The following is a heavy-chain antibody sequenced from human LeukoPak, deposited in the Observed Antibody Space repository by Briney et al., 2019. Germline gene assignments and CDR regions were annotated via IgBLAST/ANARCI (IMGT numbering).Heavy chain of an antibody. J-gene: IGHJ3*02. V-gene: IGHV3-21*01. CDR1: GFTLTNYA. CDR2: ISSSSSYI. CDR3: ASDGEYSSGWYAYSFDI. Sequence: GGPLRLSCAASGFTLTNYAMTWVRQAPGKGLEWVSSISSSSSYIYYADSVKGRFTISRDNAKNSLYLQMNSLRAEDTAVYYCASDGEYSSGWYAYSFDIWGQGTMVTVSS. D-gene: IGHD6-19*01.